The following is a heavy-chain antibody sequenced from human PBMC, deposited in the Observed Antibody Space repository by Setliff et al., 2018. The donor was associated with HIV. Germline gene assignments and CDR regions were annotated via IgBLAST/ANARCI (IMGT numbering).Heavy chain of an antibody. V-gene: IGHV3-74*01. CDR2: INSDGSST. Sequence: GGSLRLSCAASGFTFSNYSMNWVRQTPGKGLEWVSRINSDGSSTSYADSVKGRFTISRDNAKNTLFLQMKSLRAEDTAVYYCARDSESGRFVVVTAPYYYIDVWGKGTTVTVSS. CDR3: ARDSESGRFVVVTAPYYYIDV. D-gene: IGHD2-21*02. CDR1: GFTFSNYS. J-gene: IGHJ6*03.